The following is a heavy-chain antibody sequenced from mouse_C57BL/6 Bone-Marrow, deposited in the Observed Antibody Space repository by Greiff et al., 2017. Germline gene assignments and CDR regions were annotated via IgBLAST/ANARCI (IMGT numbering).Heavy chain of an antibody. CDR3: ARPHYYGSSLDY. CDR1: GYTFTSYW. V-gene: IGHV1-64*01. Sequence: QVQLQQPGAELVKPGASVKLSCTASGYTFTSYWMHWVKQRPGQGLEWIGMIHPNSGSTNYNEKFKSKATLTVDKSSSTAYMQLSSLTSEDSAVYYCARPHYYGSSLDYWGQGTTLTVSS. CDR2: IHPNSGST. D-gene: IGHD1-1*01. J-gene: IGHJ2*01.